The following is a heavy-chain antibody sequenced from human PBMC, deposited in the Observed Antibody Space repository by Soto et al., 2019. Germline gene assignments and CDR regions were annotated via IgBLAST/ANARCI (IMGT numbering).Heavy chain of an antibody. J-gene: IGHJ6*03. Sequence: ASVKVSCKASGYTFTSYGISWVRQAPGQGLEWMGWISAYNGNTNYAQKLQGRVTMTTDTSTSTAYMELRSLRSDDTAVYYYARDRGHCSGGSCYSLNYYYYYMDVWGKGTTVTVSS. V-gene: IGHV1-18*01. CDR1: GYTFTSYG. CDR3: ARDRGHCSGGSCYSLNYYYYYMDV. D-gene: IGHD2-15*01. CDR2: ISAYNGNT.